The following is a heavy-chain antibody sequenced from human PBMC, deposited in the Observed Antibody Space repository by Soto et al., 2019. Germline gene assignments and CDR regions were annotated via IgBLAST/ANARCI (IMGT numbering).Heavy chain of an antibody. CDR1: GGSCRGYY. Sequence: SETLRLTWAVYGGSCRGYYWSWIRQPPGKGLEWIGEINHSGSTNYNPSLKSRVTISVDTSKNQFSLKLSSVTAADTAVYYCARGPRYCSGGSCYSRWFDPWGQGTLVTVSS. J-gene: IGHJ5*02. V-gene: IGHV4-34*01. D-gene: IGHD2-15*01. CDR3: ARGPRYCSGGSCYSRWFDP. CDR2: INHSGST.